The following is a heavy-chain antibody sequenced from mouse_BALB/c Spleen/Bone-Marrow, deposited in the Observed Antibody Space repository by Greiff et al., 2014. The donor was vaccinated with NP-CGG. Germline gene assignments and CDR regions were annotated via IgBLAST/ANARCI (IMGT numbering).Heavy chain of an antibody. V-gene: IGHV1-69*02. J-gene: IGHJ3*01. CDR2: IDPSDSYT. D-gene: IGHD2-4*01. Sequence: QVQLQQPGVEFVKPGASVKLSCKASGYTFTSYWMHWVKQRPGQGLEWIGEIDPSDSYTKYNQNFKGKATLTVDKSSSTAYMQLSSLTSDDSAVYYCARTYYDYDWFAYWGQGTLVTVSA. CDR3: ARTYYDYDWFAY. CDR1: GYTFTSYW.